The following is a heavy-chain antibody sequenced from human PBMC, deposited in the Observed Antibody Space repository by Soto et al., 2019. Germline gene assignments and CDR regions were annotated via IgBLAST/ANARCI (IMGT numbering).Heavy chain of an antibody. J-gene: IGHJ6*03. D-gene: IGHD3-3*01. Sequence: ASVKGSCKASGGTFSSYTISWVRQAPGQGLEWMGRIIPILGIANYAQKFQGRVTITADKSTSTAYMELSSLRSEDTAVYYCSRDARFLEWLPPPYYYYMDVWGKGTTVTVSS. CDR3: SRDARFLEWLPPPYYYYMDV. V-gene: IGHV1-69*04. CDR1: GGTFSSYT. CDR2: IIPILGIA.